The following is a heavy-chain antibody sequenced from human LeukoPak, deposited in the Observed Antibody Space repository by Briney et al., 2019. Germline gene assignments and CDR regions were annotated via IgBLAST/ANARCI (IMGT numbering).Heavy chain of an antibody. J-gene: IGHJ4*02. D-gene: IGHD1-26*01. CDR2: ISGSGGST. Sequence: GGSLTLSCAASGFTFSTYAMSWVRQAPGKGLEWVSLISGSGGSTYYADSVKGRFTISRDNSKNTLYLQMNSLRAEDTAIYYCVKVDRYTGSQQSLHQWGQGTLVTVSS. CDR3: VKVDRYTGSQQSLHQ. CDR1: GFTFSTYA. V-gene: IGHV3-23*01.